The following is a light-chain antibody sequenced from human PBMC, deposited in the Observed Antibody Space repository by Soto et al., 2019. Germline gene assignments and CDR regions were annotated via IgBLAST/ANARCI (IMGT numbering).Light chain of an antibody. V-gene: IGKV3-20*01. CDR3: QQYGTSWT. J-gene: IGKJ1*01. CDR2: ATS. CDR1: QSVSIRH. Sequence: IVLTQSPGTLSLSPGEGATLSCRTSQSVSIRHLAWYQQRPGQAPRLLIYATSDRATGTSDRFSGSGSGTDFTLTITSLEPEDFAVYYCQQYGTSWTFGQGTKVEI.